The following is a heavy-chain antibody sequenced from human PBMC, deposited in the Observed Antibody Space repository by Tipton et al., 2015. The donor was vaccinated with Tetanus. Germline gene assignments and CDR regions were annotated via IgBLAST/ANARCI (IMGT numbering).Heavy chain of an antibody. D-gene: IGHD3-16*02. V-gene: IGHV3-23*01. J-gene: IGHJ6*02. CDR2: ISGSGGST. CDR1: GFTFSSYA. Sequence: SLRLSCAASGFTFSSYAMSWVRQAPGKGLEWVSAISGSGGSTYYADPVKGRFTISRDNSKNTLYLQMNSLRAEDTAVYYCAKESFPEGPRRYYYYGMDVWGQGTTVTVSS. CDR3: AKESFPEGPRRYYYYGMDV.